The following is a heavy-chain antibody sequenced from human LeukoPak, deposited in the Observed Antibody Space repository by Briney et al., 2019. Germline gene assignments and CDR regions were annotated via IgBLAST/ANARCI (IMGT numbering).Heavy chain of an antibody. Sequence: PGGSLRLSCAASGFTFSNYNMNWVRQAPGKAMEWVSSITSSGTYNFYADSVRGRFTISRDNAKNSLYLQMNSLRAEDTAVYYCAREIDGYSSGWYLGAFDIWGQGTMVTVSS. CDR1: GFTFSNYN. CDR2: ITSSGTYN. D-gene: IGHD6-19*01. CDR3: AREIDGYSSGWYLGAFDI. J-gene: IGHJ3*02. V-gene: IGHV3-21*01.